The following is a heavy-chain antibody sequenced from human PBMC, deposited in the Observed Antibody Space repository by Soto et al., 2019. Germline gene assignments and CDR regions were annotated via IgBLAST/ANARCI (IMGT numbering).Heavy chain of an antibody. D-gene: IGHD3-9*01. CDR3: ARLIFDFLTGYTPSWFDP. CDR1: GVSISSSSYY. J-gene: IGHJ5*02. V-gene: IGHV4-39*01. CDR2: IYYSGST. Sequence: PSETLSLTCTVSGVSISSSSYYWVWIRQPPGKGLEWIGSIYYSGSTYYDPSLKSRVTIPVDTSKNQFSLKLSSVTAADTAVYYCARLIFDFLTGYTPSWFDPWGQGTLVNVSS.